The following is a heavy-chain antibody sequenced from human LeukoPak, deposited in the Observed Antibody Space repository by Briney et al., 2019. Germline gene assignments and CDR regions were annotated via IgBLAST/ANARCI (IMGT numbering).Heavy chain of an antibody. CDR3: ARDQQLRFLEWSSLSFDY. CDR1: GFTFSSYA. CDR2: ISSYGGST. D-gene: IGHD3-3*01. V-gene: IGHV3-64*01. J-gene: IGHJ4*02. Sequence: AGGSLRLSCAASGFTFSSYAMHWVRQAPGKGLEYVSGISSYGGSTYYANSVKGRFTISRDNSKNTLYLQMGSLRADDMAVYYCARDQQLRFLEWSSLSFDYWGQGTLVTVSS.